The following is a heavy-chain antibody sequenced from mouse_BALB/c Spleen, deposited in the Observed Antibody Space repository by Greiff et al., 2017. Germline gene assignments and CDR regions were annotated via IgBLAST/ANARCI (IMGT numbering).Heavy chain of an antibody. CDR3: ARARYGNYVVWFAY. CDR1: GYTFTDYA. V-gene: IGHV1-67*01. D-gene: IGHD2-10*02. Sequence: QVQLQQSGPELVKPGASVKVSCKGSGYTFTDYAMHWVKQSHAKSLEWIGVISTYSGNTNYNQKFKGKATMTVDKSSSTAYMELARLTSEDSAIYYCARARYGNYVVWFAYWGQGTLVTVSA. CDR2: ISTYSGNT. J-gene: IGHJ3*01.